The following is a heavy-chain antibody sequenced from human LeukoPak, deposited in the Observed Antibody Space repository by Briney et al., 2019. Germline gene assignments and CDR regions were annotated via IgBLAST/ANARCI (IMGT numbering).Heavy chain of an antibody. J-gene: IGHJ4*02. Sequence: PGGSLRLSCAASGFTFSSYIMNWVRQAPGKGREWVSSISSSSAYIYYADSVKGRFTISRDNAKTSLFLQMNSLRDEDTAVYYCATSSIALAGTVDYWGQGTLVTVSS. V-gene: IGHV3-21*01. CDR3: ATSSIALAGTVDY. CDR1: GFTFSSYI. D-gene: IGHD6-19*01. CDR2: ISSSSAYI.